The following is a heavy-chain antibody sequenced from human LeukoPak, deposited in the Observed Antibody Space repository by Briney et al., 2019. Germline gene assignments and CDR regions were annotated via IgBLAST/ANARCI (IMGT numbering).Heavy chain of an antibody. D-gene: IGHD2-2*01. CDR1: GYTFTSYD. J-gene: IGHJ6*02. V-gene: IGHV1-2*02. Sequence: ASVTVSCTASGYTFTSYDINWVRQAPGQGLEWMGWINPNSGGTNYAQKFQGRVTMTRDTSISTAYMELSRLRSDDTAVYYCAREDVVALNGMDVWGQGTTVTVSS. CDR3: AREDVVALNGMDV. CDR2: INPNSGGT.